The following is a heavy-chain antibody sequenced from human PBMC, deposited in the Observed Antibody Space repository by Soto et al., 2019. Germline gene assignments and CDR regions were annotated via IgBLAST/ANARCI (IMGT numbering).Heavy chain of an antibody. J-gene: IGHJ4*02. CDR1: GGSISSYF. V-gene: IGHV4-59*01. CDR3: AKSDHGDSESPFDY. D-gene: IGHD4-17*01. CDR2: SGST. Sequence: PSETLSLTCTVSGGSISSYFWTWIRQPPGKGLEWIASSGSTNYNPSLESRVTISVDMSKNQFSLKLSSVSAADTAMYYCAKSDHGDSESPFDYWGQGTLVTV.